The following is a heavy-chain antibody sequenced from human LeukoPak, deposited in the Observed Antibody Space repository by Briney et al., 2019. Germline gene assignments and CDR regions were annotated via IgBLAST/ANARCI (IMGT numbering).Heavy chain of an antibody. CDR2: ISSSSSYI. V-gene: IGHV3-21*01. J-gene: IGHJ4*02. CDR1: GFTSSSYS. D-gene: IGHD3-22*01. Sequence: GGSLRLSCAASGFTSSSYSMNWVRQAPGKGLEWVSSISSSSSYIYYADSVKGRFTISRDNAKNSLYLQMNSLRAEDTAVYYCARSPRRAYYYDSSGYTPRGIDYWGQGTLVTVSS. CDR3: ARSPRRAYYYDSSGYTPRGIDY.